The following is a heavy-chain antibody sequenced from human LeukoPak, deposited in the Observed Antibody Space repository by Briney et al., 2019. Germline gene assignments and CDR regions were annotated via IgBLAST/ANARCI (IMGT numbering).Heavy chain of an antibody. J-gene: IGHJ4*02. V-gene: IGHV4-39*07. Sequence: SETLSLTCTVSGGSVSNTDFYWGWIRQPPGKGLQWIGNIYYSGSTYYNPSLNSRVTISVDTSKKKFSLRLSSVTASDTAVYYCARGRRTAFGVVIPHFDYWGQGTLVTVSS. D-gene: IGHD3-3*01. CDR2: IYYSGST. CDR1: GGSVSNTDFY. CDR3: ARGRRTAFGVVIPHFDY.